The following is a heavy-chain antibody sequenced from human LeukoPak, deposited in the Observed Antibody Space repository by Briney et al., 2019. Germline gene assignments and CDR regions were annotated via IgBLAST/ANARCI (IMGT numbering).Heavy chain of an antibody. Sequence: ASVKVSCKASGRSFITYGFSWVGQAPGQGLEGRGWISAYNGKTNYAQKIQGRVTMTTDPSTTTVYMDLRSLRSDDTAEYFCARGGALTSFDSWGQGTLITVSS. D-gene: IGHD1-26*01. V-gene: IGHV1-18*01. CDR1: GRSFITYG. CDR3: ARGGALTSFDS. CDR2: ISAYNGKT. J-gene: IGHJ4*02.